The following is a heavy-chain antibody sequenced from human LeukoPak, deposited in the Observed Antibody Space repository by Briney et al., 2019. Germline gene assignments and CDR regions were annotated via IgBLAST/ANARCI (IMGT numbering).Heavy chain of an antibody. CDR2: INPSGGST. CDR1: GYTFTSYY. Sequence: ASVKVSCKASGYTFTSYYMHWVRQAPGQGLEWMGIINPSGGSTSYAQKFQGRVTMTRDMSTSTVYMELSSLRSEDTAVYYCARDPSYYDSSGYYPDYWGQGTLVTVSS. CDR3: ARDPSYYDSSGYYPDY. J-gene: IGHJ4*02. V-gene: IGHV1-46*01. D-gene: IGHD3-22*01.